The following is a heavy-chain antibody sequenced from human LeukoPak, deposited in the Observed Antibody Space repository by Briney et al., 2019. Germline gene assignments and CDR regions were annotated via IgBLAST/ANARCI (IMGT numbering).Heavy chain of an antibody. CDR1: GGSISSYH. D-gene: IGHD1-26*01. J-gene: IGHJ6*03. CDR3: ARDLGSGSYKDYYYMDV. CDR2: IYYSGST. Sequence: SETLSLTCTVSGGSISSYHWSWIRQPPGKGLEWSGYIYYSGSTNYNPSLKSRVTISVDTSKNQFSLKLSSVTAADTAVYYCARDLGSGSYKDYYYMDVWGKGTTVTVSS. V-gene: IGHV4-59*01.